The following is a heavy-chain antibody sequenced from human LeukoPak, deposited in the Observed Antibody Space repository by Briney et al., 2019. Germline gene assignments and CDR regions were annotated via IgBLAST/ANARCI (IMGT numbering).Heavy chain of an antibody. CDR3: ATSSSNYGTYHDY. CDR2: IIPIFGTA. Sequence: SVKVSCKASGGTFSSYAISWVRQAPGQGLDWMGGIIPIFGTANYAQKFQGRVTITADTSTDTAYMELSSLRSEDTAVYYCATSSSNYGTYHDYWGQGTLVTVS. V-gene: IGHV1-69*06. J-gene: IGHJ4*02. CDR1: GGTFSSYA. D-gene: IGHD4-11*01.